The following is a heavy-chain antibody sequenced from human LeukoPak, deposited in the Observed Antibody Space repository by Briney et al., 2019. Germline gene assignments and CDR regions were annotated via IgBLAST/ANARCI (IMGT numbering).Heavy chain of an antibody. Sequence: SETLSLTCTVSGGSISSGGYYWSWIRQHPGKGLEWIGYIYYSGSTYYNPSLKSRVTISVDTSKNQFSLKLSSVTAADTAVYYCARGVRKDVVQLERYYFDYWGQGTLVTVSS. V-gene: IGHV4-31*03. D-gene: IGHD1-1*01. CDR3: ARGVRKDVVQLERYYFDY. J-gene: IGHJ4*02. CDR1: GGSISSGGYY. CDR2: IYYSGST.